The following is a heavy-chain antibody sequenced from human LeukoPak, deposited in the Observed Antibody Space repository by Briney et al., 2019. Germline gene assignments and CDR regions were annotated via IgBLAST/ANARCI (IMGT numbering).Heavy chain of an antibody. J-gene: IGHJ4*02. V-gene: IGHV4-31*03. D-gene: IGHD4-23*01. CDR3: ARAMTTVVYFDY. CDR2: IYSSGST. CDR1: GGSISSGGYY. Sequence: SETLSLTCTLSGGSISSGGYYWSWIRQHPGRGLDWIRYIYSSGSTYYNPSLKSRVTISVDTSKNQFSLKVSSVTAADTAVYFWARAMTTVVYFDYWGQGTLVTVSS.